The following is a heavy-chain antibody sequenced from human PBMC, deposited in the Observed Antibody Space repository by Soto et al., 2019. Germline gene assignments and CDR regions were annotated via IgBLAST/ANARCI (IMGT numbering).Heavy chain of an antibody. CDR3: ARSGGSGTTYYYYGLDV. CDR2: INAGSGDT. CDR1: GYTLASYA. Sequence: ASVKVSCKASGYTLASYAIQWVRQAPGQRPEWMGWINAGSGDTKYSQRLQDRVTITTDTSASTAYMELSSLRSEDTAVYYCARSGGSGTTYYYYGLDVWGQGTAVTVSS. D-gene: IGHD3-10*01. J-gene: IGHJ6*02. V-gene: IGHV1-3*01.